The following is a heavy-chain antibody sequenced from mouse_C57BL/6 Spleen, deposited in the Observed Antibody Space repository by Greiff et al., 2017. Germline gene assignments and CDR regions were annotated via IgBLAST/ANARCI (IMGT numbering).Heavy chain of an antibody. D-gene: IGHD2-4*01. J-gene: IGHJ2*01. CDR3: ARYDYDRYYFDY. Sequence: DVQLVESEGGLVQPGSSMKLSCTASGFTFSDYYMAWVRQVPEKGLEWVANINYDGSSTYYLDSLKSRFIISRDNAKNILYLQMSSLKSEDTATYYCARYDYDRYYFDYWGQGTTLTVSS. CDR1: GFTFSDYY. CDR2: INYDGSST. V-gene: IGHV5-16*01.